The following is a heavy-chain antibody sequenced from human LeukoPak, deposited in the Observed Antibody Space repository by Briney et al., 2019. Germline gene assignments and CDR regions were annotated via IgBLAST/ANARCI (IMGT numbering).Heavy chain of an antibody. V-gene: IGHV3-66*01. D-gene: IGHD6-19*01. CDR2: INSGGTT. J-gene: IGHJ4*02. CDR3: ATIVSDSSGWYHFDH. CDR1: GFTVSSKY. Sequence: GGSLRLSCAASGFTVSSKYMAWARQAPGKGLEWVSFINSGGTTNYADSVKGRFTLSRDYSKNTLNLQMNSLRAEDTAVYYCATIVSDSSGWYHFDHWGQGALVTVSS.